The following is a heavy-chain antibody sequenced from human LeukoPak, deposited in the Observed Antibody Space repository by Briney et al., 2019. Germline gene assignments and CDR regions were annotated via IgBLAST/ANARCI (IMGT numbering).Heavy chain of an antibody. Sequence: GGSLRLSCAASGFTFSSYAMTWVRQAPGKGLEWLSAIGGGGCCASYPDSVKGRFTISRDNSKNTLYLQMNSLRVEDTAVHYCAKRVTTVEPSVVDVWGQGTAVTVSS. D-gene: IGHD4-23*01. V-gene: IGHV3-23*01. J-gene: IGHJ6*02. CDR1: GFTFSSYA. CDR3: AKRVTTVEPSVVDV. CDR2: IGGGGCCA.